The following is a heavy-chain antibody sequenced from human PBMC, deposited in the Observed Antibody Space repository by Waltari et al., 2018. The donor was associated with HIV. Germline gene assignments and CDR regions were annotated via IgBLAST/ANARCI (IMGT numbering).Heavy chain of an antibody. CDR1: GFSFRRYS. Sequence: ELQLVESGGGLVKPGGSLSLSCAASGFSFRRYSMSWVRQAPGKGLEWVSSIDSGKSYLNYADSVRGRFTSSRDNAKNSLFLQLNSLRVEDTAFYYCARVDGGGSGVYHWGQGTLVTVSS. CDR2: IDSGKSYL. CDR3: ARVDGGGSGVYH. D-gene: IGHD2-15*01. J-gene: IGHJ5*02. V-gene: IGHV3-21*01.